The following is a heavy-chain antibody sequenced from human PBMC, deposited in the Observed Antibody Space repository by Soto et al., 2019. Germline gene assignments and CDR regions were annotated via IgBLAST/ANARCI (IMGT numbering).Heavy chain of an antibody. CDR3: AKGFSGHYYDF. V-gene: IGHV3-23*01. Sequence: EVQVLESGGGLVQPGGSLRLSCAASGFMSWVRQAPGKGLEWVSAISDYGANTYYVDSVKGRFTISRDTGKNTLYLQMNSLRADDTAVYYCAKGFSGHYYDFRGQGTLVTVSS. D-gene: IGHD3-22*01. J-gene: IGHJ4*02. CDR1: GF. CDR2: ISDYGANT.